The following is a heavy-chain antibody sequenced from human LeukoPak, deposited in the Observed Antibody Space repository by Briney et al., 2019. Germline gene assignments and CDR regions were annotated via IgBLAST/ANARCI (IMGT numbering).Heavy chain of an antibody. Sequence: GGSLRLSCAASGFTFSSYAMSWVRQAPGKGLEWVSGISGSGGRTYYADSVKGRFTISRDNSKNTLYLQMNSLRAEDTAVYYCAKVGSYGSGIWQSYYGMDVWGQGTTVTVSS. D-gene: IGHD3-10*01. CDR2: ISGSGGRT. V-gene: IGHV3-23*01. J-gene: IGHJ6*02. CDR3: AKVGSYGSGIWQSYYGMDV. CDR1: GFTFSSYA.